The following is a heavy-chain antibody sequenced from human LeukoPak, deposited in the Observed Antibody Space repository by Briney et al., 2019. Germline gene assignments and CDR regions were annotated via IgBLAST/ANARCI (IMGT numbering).Heavy chain of an antibody. J-gene: IGHJ4*02. Sequence: PGGSLRLSCAASGFTVSSNYMSWVRQAPGKGLEWVAAISGSGGSTYYADSVKGRFTISRDNSKNTLYLQMNSLRADDTAVYYCAKGKDGYNPFDYWGEGTLVTVSS. CDR1: GFTVSSNY. D-gene: IGHD5-24*01. V-gene: IGHV3-23*01. CDR2: ISGSGGST. CDR3: AKGKDGYNPFDY.